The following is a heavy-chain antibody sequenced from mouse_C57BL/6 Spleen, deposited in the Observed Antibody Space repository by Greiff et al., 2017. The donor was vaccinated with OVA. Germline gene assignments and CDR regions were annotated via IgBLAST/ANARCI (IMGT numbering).Heavy chain of an antibody. V-gene: IGHV1-52*01. Sequence: QVQLQQPGAELVRPGSSVKLSCKASGYTFTSYWMHWVKQRPIQGLEWIGNIDPSDSETHYNQKFKDKATLTVDKSSSTAYMQLSSLTSEDSAVYYCARAEGYDYPSAWFAYWGQGTLVTVSA. CDR2: IDPSDSET. D-gene: IGHD2-4*01. CDR1: GYTFTSYW. CDR3: ARAEGYDYPSAWFAY. J-gene: IGHJ3*01.